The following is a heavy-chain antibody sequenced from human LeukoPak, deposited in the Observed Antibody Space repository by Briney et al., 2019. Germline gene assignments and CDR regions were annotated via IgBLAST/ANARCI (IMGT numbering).Heavy chain of an antibody. CDR2: INWDGHTT. V-gene: IGHV3-43*01. CDR1: GFAFDDYN. Sequence: GGSLRLSCSASGFAFDDYNMHWVRQPPGKGLEWVSLINWDGHTTNYADSVKGRFTISRDNSKNSLYLHMNSLRSADTALYYCAKGSLKSLRGYLQLEGFDYWGQGTPVTVSS. J-gene: IGHJ4*02. CDR3: AKGSLKSLRGYLQLEGFDY. D-gene: IGHD1-1*01.